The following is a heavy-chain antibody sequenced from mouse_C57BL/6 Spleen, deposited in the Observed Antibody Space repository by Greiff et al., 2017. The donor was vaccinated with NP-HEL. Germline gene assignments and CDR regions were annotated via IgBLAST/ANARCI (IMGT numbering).Heavy chain of an antibody. J-gene: IGHJ2*01. D-gene: IGHD1-1*01. CDR2: ISGGGGNT. CDR1: GFTFSSYT. V-gene: IGHV5-9*01. CDR3: ARRAIYYYGWDYFDY. Sequence: EVHLVESGGGLVKPGGSLKLSCAASGFTFSSYTMSWVRQTPEKRLEWVATISGGGGNTYYPDSVKGRFTISRDNAKNTLYLQMSSLRSEDTALYYCARRAIYYYGWDYFDYWGQGTTLTVSS.